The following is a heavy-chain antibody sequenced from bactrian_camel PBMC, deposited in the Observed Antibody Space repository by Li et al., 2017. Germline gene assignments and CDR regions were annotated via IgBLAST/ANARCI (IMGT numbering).Heavy chain of an antibody. D-gene: IGHD3*01. J-gene: IGHJ4*01. V-gene: IGHV3S40*01. Sequence: VQLVESGGGSVQAGGSLRLSCAASRYTYNSICCVGWFRQAPGKEREGVAAIYTGSGSTYYADSVKGRFTISQDNAKNTVYLQMNSLKPEDTAMYYCVRPYDWYSAWEGTQVTVS. CDR1: RYTYNSICC. CDR2: IYTGSGST.